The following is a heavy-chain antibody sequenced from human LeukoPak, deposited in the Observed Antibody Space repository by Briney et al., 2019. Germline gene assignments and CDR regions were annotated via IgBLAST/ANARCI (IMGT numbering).Heavy chain of an antibody. V-gene: IGHV4-61*01. Sequence: SETLSLTCTVSGGSISSGSYYWSWVRQPPEKGLEWIGYVYDSGGTNYNPSLKSRVTISVDTSKNQFSLNLSSVTAADTAVYYCARGHYYDSSGDYWGQGTLVTVSS. CDR2: VYDSGGT. D-gene: IGHD3-22*01. CDR1: GGSISSGSYY. CDR3: ARGHYYDSSGDY. J-gene: IGHJ4*02.